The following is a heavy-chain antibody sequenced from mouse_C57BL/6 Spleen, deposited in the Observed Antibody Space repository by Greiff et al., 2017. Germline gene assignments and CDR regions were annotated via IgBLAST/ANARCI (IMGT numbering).Heavy chain of an antibody. J-gene: IGHJ4*01. D-gene: IGHD1-1*01. Sequence: QVQLQQPGAELVKPGASVKMSCKASGYTFTSYWITWLKLRPGQGLEWIGDIYPGSGSTNYNEKFKSKATLTVDTSSSTAYMQLSSLTSEDSAVYYCARGGYGRRYGAMDYWGQGTSVTVSS. CDR1: GYTFTSYW. CDR3: ARGGYGRRYGAMDY. V-gene: IGHV1-55*01. CDR2: IYPGSGST.